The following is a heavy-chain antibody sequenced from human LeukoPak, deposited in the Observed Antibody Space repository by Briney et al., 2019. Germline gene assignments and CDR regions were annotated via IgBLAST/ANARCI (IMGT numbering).Heavy chain of an antibody. CDR1: GFTVSSNY. CDR3: ARGRGYYYDSSGYYHN. J-gene: IGHJ4*02. D-gene: IGHD3-22*01. V-gene: IGHV4-34*01. Sequence: GSPRLSCTVSGFTVSSNYMAWIRQPPGKGLEWIGEINHSGSTNYNPSLKSRVTISVDTSKNQFSLKLSSVTAADTAVYYCARGRGYYYDSSGYYHNWGQGTLVTVSS. CDR2: INHSGST.